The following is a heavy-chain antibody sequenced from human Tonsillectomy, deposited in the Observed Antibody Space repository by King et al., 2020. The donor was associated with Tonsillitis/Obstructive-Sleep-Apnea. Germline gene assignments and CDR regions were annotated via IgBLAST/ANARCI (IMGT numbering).Heavy chain of an antibody. D-gene: IGHD4-11*01. Sequence: VQLVESGGRVVQPGRSLRLSCAASGFTFSRYAMHRVRQAPGKGLEWVAVISFDGSNKYYADSVKGRFTISRDNSKNTQYLQMNSLRGEDTAVYYCAKELEEGGQGLTTDWFDPWGQGTLVTVSS. CDR1: GFTFSRYA. J-gene: IGHJ5*02. V-gene: IGHV3-30*18. CDR2: ISFDGSNK. CDR3: AKELEEGGQGLTTDWFDP.